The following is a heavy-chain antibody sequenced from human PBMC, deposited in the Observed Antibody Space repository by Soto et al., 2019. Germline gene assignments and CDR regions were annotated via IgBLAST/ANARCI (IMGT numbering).Heavy chain of an antibody. V-gene: IGHV3-23*01. CDR3: ARGSTDSYPGSRIFDF. CDR2: ITDTGGDA. D-gene: IGHD3-10*01. CDR1: GLTFGSRA. J-gene: IGHJ4*02. Sequence: GGSLRPSCVASGLTFGSRAMSWVRQAPGEGLQWVSTITDTGGDAKYADSVRGRFVISRDNSKKILYLQMTSLTAEDSAMYFCARGSTDSYPGSRIFDFWGRGTLVTVSS.